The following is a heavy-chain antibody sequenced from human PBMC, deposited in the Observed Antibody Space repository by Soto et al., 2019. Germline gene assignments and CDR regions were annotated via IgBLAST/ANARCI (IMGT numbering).Heavy chain of an antibody. CDR2: IYHSGST. D-gene: IGHD3-9*01. CDR1: GYSISSGYY. V-gene: IGHV4-38-2*02. CDR3: ARDLGRYDILTGYDY. J-gene: IGHJ4*02. Sequence: PSETLSLTCAVSGYSISSGYYWGWIRQPPGKGLEWIGSIYHSGSTYYNPPLKSRVTISVDTSKNQFSLKLSSVTAADTAVYYCARDLGRYDILTGYDYWGQGTLVTVSS.